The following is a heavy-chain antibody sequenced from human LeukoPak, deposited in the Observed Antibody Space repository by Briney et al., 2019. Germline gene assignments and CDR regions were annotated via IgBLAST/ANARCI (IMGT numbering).Heavy chain of an antibody. CDR3: AKEYDSGGYGAYFDY. J-gene: IGHJ4*02. CDR1: KFTFSNYG. Sequence: GGSLRLPCTASKFTFSNYGMQWVRQAPGKGLEWVAVISPDGGTKYYADSVKGRFTLSRDNSRNTLDLQKNSLGPENTAVYYSAKEYDSGGYGAYFDYWGQGTLVTVSS. CDR2: ISPDGGTK. D-gene: IGHD3-10*01. V-gene: IGHV3-30*18.